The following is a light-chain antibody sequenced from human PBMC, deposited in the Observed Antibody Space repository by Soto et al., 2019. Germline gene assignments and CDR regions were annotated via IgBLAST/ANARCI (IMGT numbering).Light chain of an antibody. V-gene: IGLV1-44*01. J-gene: IGLJ3*02. CDR2: SRD. Sequence: QSVVTQPPSVSGTPGQRVTISCSGSRFNIGTYTVNWYQQLPGTAPKLIIYSRDQRPSGVPDRFSASKSGTSASLAISGLQSEDEANYYCATWDASLNVPVFGGGTKLTVL. CDR1: RFNIGTYT. CDR3: ATWDASLNVPV.